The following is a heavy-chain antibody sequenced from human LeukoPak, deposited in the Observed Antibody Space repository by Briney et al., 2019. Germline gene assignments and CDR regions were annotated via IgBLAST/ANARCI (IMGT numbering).Heavy chain of an antibody. CDR1: GFTFSSYS. CDR3: ARDIRYGDYAGWFDP. CDR2: ISSSSDII. J-gene: IGHJ5*02. V-gene: IGHV3-48*04. Sequence: GGSLRLSCAASGFTFSSYSMNWVRHAPGKGLEGVSYISSSSDIIYYTDSVKGRFTISRDNAKNSLYLQMNSLRAEDTAVYYCARDIRYGDYAGWFDPWGQGTLVTVSS. D-gene: IGHD4-17*01.